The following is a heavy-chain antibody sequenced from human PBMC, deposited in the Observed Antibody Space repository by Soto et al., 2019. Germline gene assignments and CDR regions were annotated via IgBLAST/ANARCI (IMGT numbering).Heavy chain of an antibody. Sequence: PSETLSLTCTVSGGSISSGGYYWSWIRQHPGKGLEWIGYIYYSGSTYYNPSLKSRVTISVDTSKNQFSLKLSSVTAADTAVYYCARAHRDIVVVPAARRTRPFDYWGQGTLVTVSS. V-gene: IGHV4-31*03. CDR2: IYYSGST. D-gene: IGHD2-2*01. CDR3: ARAHRDIVVVPAARRTRPFDY. J-gene: IGHJ4*02. CDR1: GGSISSGGYY.